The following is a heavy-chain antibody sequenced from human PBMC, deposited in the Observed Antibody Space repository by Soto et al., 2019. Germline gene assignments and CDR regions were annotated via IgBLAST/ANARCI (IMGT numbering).Heavy chain of an antibody. V-gene: IGHV2-5*02. CDR1: GFSLSTSGVG. Sequence: QITLKESGPTLVKTTPTLTLPCTFTGFSLSTSGVGVGWIRQPPGKALEWLELIYWDDEKRYSPPVKSRLTITKDTSKNQVVLTMTNMDPVDTATYYCAHGTTWGYFDYWGQGTLVTVSS. CDR2: IYWDDEK. J-gene: IGHJ4*02. D-gene: IGHD4-17*01. CDR3: AHGTTWGYFDY.